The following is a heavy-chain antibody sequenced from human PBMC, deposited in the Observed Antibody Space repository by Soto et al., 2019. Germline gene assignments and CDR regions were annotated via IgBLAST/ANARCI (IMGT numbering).Heavy chain of an antibody. V-gene: IGHV1-46*01. Sequence: GPSVKVSCKASGYTFTSYYMHWVRQAPGQGLEWMGIINPSGGSTSYAQKFQGRVTMTRDTSTSTVYMELSSLRSEDTAVYYCARDRDYVWGSYRYPGYWGQGTLVTVSS. CDR1: GYTFTSYY. D-gene: IGHD3-16*02. CDR3: ARDRDYVWGSYRYPGY. CDR2: INPSGGST. J-gene: IGHJ4*02.